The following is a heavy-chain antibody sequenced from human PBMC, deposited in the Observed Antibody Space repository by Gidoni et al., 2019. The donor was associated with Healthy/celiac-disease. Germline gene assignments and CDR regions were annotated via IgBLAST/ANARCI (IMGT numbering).Heavy chain of an antibody. CDR1: GFTFSSHA. V-gene: IGHV3-23*01. CDR3: AKDRVPICSAGSCYSDY. J-gene: IGHJ4*02. D-gene: IGHD2-15*01. CDR2: ISASGNNR. Sequence: EVQLLESGGHLVQPGGSLRLSCSAPGFTFSSHAMAWVRQAPGKGLEWVSGISASGNNRYYADSVKGRFTISRDNSKNAVYLQMSSLRGEDTAIYYCAKDRVPICSAGSCYSDYWGQGTQVTVSS.